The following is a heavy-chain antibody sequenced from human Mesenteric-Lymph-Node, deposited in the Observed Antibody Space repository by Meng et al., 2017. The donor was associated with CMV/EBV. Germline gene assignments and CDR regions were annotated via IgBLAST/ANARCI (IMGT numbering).Heavy chain of an antibody. CDR1: GGSISSSSYY. Sequence: LRLSCTVSGGSISSSSYYWGWIRQPPGKGLEWIGSIYYSGSTYYNPSLKSRVTISVDTSKNQFSLKLSSVTAADTAVYYCANYDSSSHYFDYWGQGTLVTVSS. D-gene: IGHD3-22*01. J-gene: IGHJ4*02. CDR3: ANYDSSSHYFDY. CDR2: IYYSGST. V-gene: IGHV4-39*07.